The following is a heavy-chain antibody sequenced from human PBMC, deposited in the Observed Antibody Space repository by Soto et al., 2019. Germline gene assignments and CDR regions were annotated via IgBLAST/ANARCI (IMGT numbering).Heavy chain of an antibody. V-gene: IGHV3-33*01. D-gene: IGHD2-8*01. CDR1: GFPFNNYA. J-gene: IGHJ6*02. Sequence: HPVGSLRLSCAASGFPFNNYAMHWVRQAPGKGLEWVASLWYDGSNKFYADSVKGRFTISRDNSKDTLFLEMNSLRAEDTAVYFCARDRLSNFSYYGMDVWGQGTTVTVSS. CDR2: LWYDGSNK. CDR3: ARDRLSNFSYYGMDV.